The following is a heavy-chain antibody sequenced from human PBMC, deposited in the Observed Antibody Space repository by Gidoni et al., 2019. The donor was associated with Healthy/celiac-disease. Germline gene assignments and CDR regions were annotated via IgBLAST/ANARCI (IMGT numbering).Heavy chain of an antibody. J-gene: IGHJ4*02. V-gene: IGHV3-15*01. Sequence: EVQLVESGGGLVKPGGSLRLSCAASGFTFSNAWMSWVRQAPGKGLELVGRIKSKTDGGTTDYAAPVKGRFTISRDDSKNTLYLQMNSLKTEDTAVYYCTTRAEIRLGELWFLWGQGTLVTVSS. D-gene: IGHD3-16*02. CDR3: TTRAEIRLGELWFL. CDR1: GFTFSNAW. CDR2: IKSKTDGGTT.